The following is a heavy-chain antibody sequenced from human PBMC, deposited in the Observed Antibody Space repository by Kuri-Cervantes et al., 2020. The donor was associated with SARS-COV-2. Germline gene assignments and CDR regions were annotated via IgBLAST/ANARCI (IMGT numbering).Heavy chain of an antibody. V-gene: IGHV3-30*04. CDR2: ISYDGSNK. Sequence: GGSLRLSCAASGFTFSSYAMHWVRQAPGKGLEWVAVISYDGSNKYYADSVKGRFTISRDNSKNTLYLQMNSLKTEDTAVYYCTTETSYSSGYYWYPTDNSRFDPWGQGTLVTVSS. J-gene: IGHJ5*02. CDR3: TTETSYSSGYYWYPTDNSRFDP. D-gene: IGHD3-22*01. CDR1: GFTFSSYA.